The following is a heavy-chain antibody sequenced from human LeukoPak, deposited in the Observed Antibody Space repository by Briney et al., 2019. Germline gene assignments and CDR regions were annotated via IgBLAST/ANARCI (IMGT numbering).Heavy chain of an antibody. D-gene: IGHD3-22*01. Sequence: PSETLSLTCTVSGGSISSYYWSWIRQPPGKGLEWIGYIYYSGSTNYNPSLKSRVTISVDTSKNQFSLKLSSVTAADTAVYYCARGRGYYDSSGYYRYWGQGTLVTVSS. CDR1: GGSISSYY. V-gene: IGHV4-59*12. CDR2: IYYSGST. CDR3: ARGRGYYDSSGYYRY. J-gene: IGHJ4*02.